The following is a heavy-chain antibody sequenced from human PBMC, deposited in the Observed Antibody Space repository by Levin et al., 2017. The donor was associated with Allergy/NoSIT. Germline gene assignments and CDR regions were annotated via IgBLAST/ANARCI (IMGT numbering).Heavy chain of an antibody. Sequence: SQTLSLTCIVSGGSIRNHYWSWFRQPPGKGLEWIGNIFYSGSTNYNPSLKSRVTISVDTSKNHLSLKLTSVTTADTAVYYCARLGIGAAVYYFDHWGQGTLVNVSS. V-gene: IGHV4-59*11. D-gene: IGHD6-13*01. CDR2: IFYSGST. CDR3: ARLGIGAAVYYFDH. CDR1: GGSIRNHY. J-gene: IGHJ4*02.